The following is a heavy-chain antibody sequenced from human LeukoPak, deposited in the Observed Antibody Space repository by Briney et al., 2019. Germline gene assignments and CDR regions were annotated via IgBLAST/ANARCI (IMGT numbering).Heavy chain of an antibody. V-gene: IGHV3-21*01. CDR2: ISSSSSYI. CDR3: ARDGYCSSTSCLDYYYGMDV. J-gene: IGHJ6*01. Sequence: PGGSPRLSCAASGFTFSSYSMNWVRQAPGKGLEWVSSISSSSSYIYYADSVKGRFTISRDNAKNSLYLQMNSLRAEDTAVYYCARDGYCSSTSCLDYYYGMDVWGKGPRSPSPQ. D-gene: IGHD2-2*03. CDR1: GFTFSSYS.